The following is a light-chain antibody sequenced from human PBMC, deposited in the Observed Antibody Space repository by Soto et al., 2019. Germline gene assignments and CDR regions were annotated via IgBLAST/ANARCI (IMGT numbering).Light chain of an antibody. Sequence: EIVLTQSPATLSLSPGERATLSCRASQSVSSYLAWYQQKPGQAPRLLIYDTSNRATGIPARFSGSGSWTDFTLTIGSLEPEDFAVYYCQPRTNWPRSFTFGPGPKVDIK. CDR2: DTS. V-gene: IGKV3-11*01. CDR3: QPRTNWPRSFT. J-gene: IGKJ3*01. CDR1: QSVSSY.